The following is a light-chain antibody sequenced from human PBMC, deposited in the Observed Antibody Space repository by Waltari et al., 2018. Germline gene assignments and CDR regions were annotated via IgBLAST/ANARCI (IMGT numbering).Light chain of an antibody. Sequence: IVMTQSPDSLAVSLGERATINCKSSQRVLYSSDNRNYLAWYQQKPGQPPNLLIYWASTRESGVPDRFSGSGSGTDFTLTISSLQAEDVAVYYCQQYYITPLSFGGGTKVEIK. J-gene: IGKJ4*01. V-gene: IGKV4-1*01. CDR2: WAS. CDR1: QRVLYSSDNRNY. CDR3: QQYYITPLS.